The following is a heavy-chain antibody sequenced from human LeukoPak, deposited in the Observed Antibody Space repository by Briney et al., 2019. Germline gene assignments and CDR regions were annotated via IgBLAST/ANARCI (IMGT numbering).Heavy chain of an antibody. CDR2: IWYDGSNK. V-gene: IGHV3-33*06. CDR3: AKDLAAAGALDY. CDR1: GFTFGSYG. J-gene: IGHJ4*02. D-gene: IGHD6-13*01. Sequence: GGSLRLSCAASGFTFGSYGMHWVRQAPGKGLEWVAVIWYDGSNKYYADSVKGRFTISRDNSKNTLYLQMKSLRAEDTAVYYCAKDLAAAGALDYWGQGTLVTVSS.